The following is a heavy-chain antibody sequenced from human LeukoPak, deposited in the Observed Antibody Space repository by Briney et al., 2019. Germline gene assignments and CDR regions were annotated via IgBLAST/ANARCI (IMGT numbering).Heavy chain of an antibody. CDR3: AKDPPFYYYYYYMDV. CDR1: GFTFNIYG. CDR2: IRYDGSSK. J-gene: IGHJ6*03. V-gene: IGHV3-30*02. Sequence: GGSLRLSCAASGFTFNIYGMHWVRQAPGKGLECVAFIRYDGSSKFYADSVKGRFTISRDNSKNTLYLQMNSLRAEDTAVYYCAKDPPFYYYYYYMDVWGNGTTVTVSS.